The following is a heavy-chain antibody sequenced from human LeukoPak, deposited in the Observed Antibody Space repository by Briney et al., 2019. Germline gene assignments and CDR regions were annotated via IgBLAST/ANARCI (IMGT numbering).Heavy chain of an antibody. CDR3: AGGLQDFDY. D-gene: IGHD2-21*02. J-gene: IGHJ4*02. CDR2: MSPSGSS. CDR1: GGSFSDYY. V-gene: IGHV4-34*01. Sequence: SETLSLTCAVYGGSFSDYYWTWIRQTPGKGLEWIGEMSPSGSSNYNPSLKSRVTISVDTSKNQFSLKLSSVTAADTAVYYCAGGLQDFDYWGQGTLVTVSS.